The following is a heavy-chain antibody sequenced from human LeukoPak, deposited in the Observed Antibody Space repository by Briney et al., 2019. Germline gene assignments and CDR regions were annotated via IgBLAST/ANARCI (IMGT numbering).Heavy chain of an antibody. V-gene: IGHV3-30*02. CDR1: GFTFENYG. CDR2: IRHHGNDK. J-gene: IGHJ4*02. Sequence: PGGSLRLSCAASGFTFENYGMHCVRQAPAKGQEWVAYIRHHGNDKYYVDSVKGRSTVSRDNSKNMMYLQMNSLRAEDTAVYYCAKDADWACDYWGQGTLVTVSS. D-gene: IGHD2-21*01. CDR3: AKDADWACDY.